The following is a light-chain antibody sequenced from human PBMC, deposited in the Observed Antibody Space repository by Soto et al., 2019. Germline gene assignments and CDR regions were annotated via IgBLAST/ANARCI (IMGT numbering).Light chain of an antibody. Sequence: TQMTQSPLSLSASVGEKIIITCRASRDVGSDVSWYQQKPGQAPKLVIYAASNLYTGVPSRFSGRRSGTDFTLTISSLQPEDVATYYCQKYNNGPFTFVPGT. J-gene: IGKJ3*01. CDR3: QKYNNGPFT. CDR2: AAS. CDR1: RDVGSD. V-gene: IGKV1-6*01.